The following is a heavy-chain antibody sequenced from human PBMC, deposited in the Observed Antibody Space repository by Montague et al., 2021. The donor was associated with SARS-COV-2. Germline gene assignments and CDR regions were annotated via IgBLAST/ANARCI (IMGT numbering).Heavy chain of an antibody. V-gene: IGHV4-4*07. CDR3: ASSHCGGDCY. CDR2: IHTSGST. CDR1: GGSTNNYY. J-gene: IGHJ4*02. D-gene: IGHD2-21*02. Sequence: SETLSLTCTVSGGSTNNYYWSWIRQPAGKGLEWIGRIHTSGSTNYNPSLKSRVAISIDTSKDQFSLELSSVTAADTAVYYCASSHCGGDCYSGQGTLVTVSS.